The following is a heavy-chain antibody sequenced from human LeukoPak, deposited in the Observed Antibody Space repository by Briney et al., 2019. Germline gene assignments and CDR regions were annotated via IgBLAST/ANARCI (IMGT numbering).Heavy chain of an antibody. CDR3: ARDLSGSLYFDY. CDR2: VNHSGST. V-gene: IGHV4-34*01. CDR1: GGSFSGYY. D-gene: IGHD3-10*01. Sequence: SETLSLTCAVYGGSFSGYYWSWIRQPPGKGLEWIGEVNHSGSTNYNPSLKSRVTISVDTSKNQFSLKLSSVTAADTAVYFCARDLSGSLYFDYWGQGVLVTVSS. J-gene: IGHJ4*02.